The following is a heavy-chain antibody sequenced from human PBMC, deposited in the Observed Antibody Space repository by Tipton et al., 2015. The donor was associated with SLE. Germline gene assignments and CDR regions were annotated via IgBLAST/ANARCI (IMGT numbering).Heavy chain of an antibody. V-gene: IGHV4-39*07. CDR1: GDSISSSSYY. CDR3: ARDEYRYDATGYHLLGHFDF. D-gene: IGHD3-22*01. Sequence: LRLSCIVSGDSISSSSYYWGWIRQPPGKGLEWVGTVYYTGNTFYNPXLKSRVTILVDTSKNQFSLKLSSVTAADTAVYYCARDEYRYDATGYHLLGHFDFWGQGTLVTVSS. CDR2: VYYTGNT. J-gene: IGHJ4*02.